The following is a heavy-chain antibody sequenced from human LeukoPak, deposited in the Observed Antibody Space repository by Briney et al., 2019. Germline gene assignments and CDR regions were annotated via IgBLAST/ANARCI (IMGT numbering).Heavy chain of an antibody. CDR3: ARVPNGDYGGDYYYYGMDV. D-gene: IGHD4-17*01. J-gene: IGHJ6*02. CDR1: GYTFTGYY. CDR2: INPNSGGT. Sequence: ASVKVSCKAPGYTFTGYYMHWVRQAPGQGLEWMGWINPNSGGTDYAQKFQGRVTMTRDTSITTAYVELSGLRSDDTAVYYCARVPNGDYGGDYYYYGMDVWGQGTTVTVSS. V-gene: IGHV1-2*02.